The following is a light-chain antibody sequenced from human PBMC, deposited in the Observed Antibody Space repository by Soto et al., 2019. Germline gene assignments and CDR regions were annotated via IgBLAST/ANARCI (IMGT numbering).Light chain of an antibody. CDR1: QDINKY. V-gene: IGKV1-33*01. J-gene: IGKJ1*01. Sequence: DIQMTQSPSSLSASVGDRVTITCQASQDINKYLNWYQQKPGKAPNLLIYDASNLQTGVPSRFTGSGSGTDFTFPITSLQPEDIATYYCQQYLGLPRTFGQGTKVEIK. CDR2: DAS. CDR3: QQYLGLPRT.